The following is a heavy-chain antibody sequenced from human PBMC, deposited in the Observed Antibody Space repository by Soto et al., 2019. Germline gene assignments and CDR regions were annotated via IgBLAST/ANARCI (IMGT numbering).Heavy chain of an antibody. V-gene: IGHV1-69*06. CDR3: ARRSGTAMASDYYYYYGMDV. CDR1: GGTFSSYA. CDR2: IIPIFGTA. Sequence: QVQLVQSGAEVKKPGSSVKVSCKASGGTFSSYAISWVRQAPGQGLEWMGGIIPIFGTANYAQKFQGRVTNTADKSPRPAFMELGSLRSEDKAVYYCARRSGTAMASDYYYYYGMDVWGQGTTVTVSS. D-gene: IGHD5-18*01. J-gene: IGHJ6*02.